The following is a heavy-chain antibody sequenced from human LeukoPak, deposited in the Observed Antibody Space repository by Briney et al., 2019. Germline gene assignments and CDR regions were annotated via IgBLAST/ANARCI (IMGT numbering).Heavy chain of an antibody. V-gene: IGHV3-53*01. CDR2: IYSGNSGGST. D-gene: IGHD1-26*01. Sequence: GGSLRLSCAASGFTVSSNYMTWVRQAPGKGLEWVSVIYSGNSGGSTYYADSVKGRFTTSRDNSKNTLYLQMNSLRAEDTAVYYCARDPGRYSGSYRFDYWGQGTLVTVSS. CDR1: GFTVSSNY. J-gene: IGHJ4*02. CDR3: ARDPGRYSGSYRFDY.